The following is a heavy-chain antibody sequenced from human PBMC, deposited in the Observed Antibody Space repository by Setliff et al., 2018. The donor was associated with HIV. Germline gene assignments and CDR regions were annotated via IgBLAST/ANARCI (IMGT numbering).Heavy chain of an antibody. CDR2: IYPGDSET. J-gene: IGHJ4*02. CDR3: ATRLLGYSGYGY. Sequence: PGESLKISCEASGYNFNSYWIGWVRQMPGKGLEWVAVIYPGDSETRYSPSFQGRVTISADKSISTAYLQWGSLKASDTAVYFCATRLLGYSGYGYWGQGTLVTVSS. D-gene: IGHD5-12*01. CDR1: GYNFNSYW. V-gene: IGHV5-51*01.